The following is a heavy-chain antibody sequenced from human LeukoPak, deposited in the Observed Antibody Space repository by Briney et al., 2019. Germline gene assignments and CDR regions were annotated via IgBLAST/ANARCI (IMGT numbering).Heavy chain of an antibody. D-gene: IGHD3-22*01. CDR3: AGDFGYYYDSSGYAY. CDR1: GFTFSSYS. CDR2: ISSSSSTI. Sequence: GGSLRLSCAASGFTFSSYSMNWVRQAPGKGLEWVSYISSSSSTIYYADSVKGRFTISRDNAKNSLYLQMNSLRAEDTAVYYCAGDFGYYYDSSGYAYWGQGTLVTVSS. J-gene: IGHJ4*02. V-gene: IGHV3-48*04.